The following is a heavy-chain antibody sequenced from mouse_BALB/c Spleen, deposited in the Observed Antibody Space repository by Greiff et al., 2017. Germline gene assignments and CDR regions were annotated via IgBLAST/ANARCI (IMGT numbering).Heavy chain of an antibody. V-gene: IGHV5-4*02. CDR2: ISDGGSYT. D-gene: IGHD2-12*01. Sequence: DVMLVESGGGLVKPGGSLKLSCAASGFTFSDYYMYWVRQTPEKRLEWVATISDGGSYTYYPDSVKGRFTISRDNAKNNLYLQMSSLKSEDTAMYYCAKGYSYDGYAMDYWGQGTSVTVSA. J-gene: IGHJ4*01. CDR1: GFTFSDYY. CDR3: AKGYSYDGYAMDY.